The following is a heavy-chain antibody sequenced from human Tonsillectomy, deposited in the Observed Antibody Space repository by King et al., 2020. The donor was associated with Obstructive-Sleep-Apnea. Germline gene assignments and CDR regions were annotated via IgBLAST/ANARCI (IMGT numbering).Heavy chain of an antibody. Sequence: VQLVESGGGLVQPGESLRLSCAASGFTFSSYYMSWVRQAPGKGLEWVANIKEDGSERYYVDSVRGRFTISRDNAKNSLFLQMNSLSAEDTAVYYCAREGISDCGGDCPFDYWGQGSLVTVSS. J-gene: IGHJ4*02. CDR3: AREGISDCGGDCPFDY. CDR2: IKEDGSER. CDR1: GFTFSSYY. V-gene: IGHV3-7*01. D-gene: IGHD2-21*02.